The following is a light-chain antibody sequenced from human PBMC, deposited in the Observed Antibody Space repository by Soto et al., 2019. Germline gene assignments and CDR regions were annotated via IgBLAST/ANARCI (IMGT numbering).Light chain of an antibody. V-gene: IGKV3-11*01. CDR3: QHRSRWPFT. J-gene: IGKJ3*01. CDR2: DVS. CDR1: ESVSSY. Sequence: EIVLTQSPATLSLSPGERATLSCRASESVSSYLAWYQKKPGQAPRLLIYDVSNRATDLPAPFSGSGSGTNFTLAISSLEPEDFAGYFCQHRSRWPFTSGPGTKVDIK.